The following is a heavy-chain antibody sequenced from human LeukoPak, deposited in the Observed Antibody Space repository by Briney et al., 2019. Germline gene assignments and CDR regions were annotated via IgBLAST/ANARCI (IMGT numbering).Heavy chain of an antibody. CDR3: TRVVAARPYSTYYYYGMDV. Sequence: PGGSLKLSCAASGFTFSGSAMHWVRQASGKGLEWVGRIRSKANCYATAYAASVKGRFTISRDDSKNTAYLQMNSLKTEDTAVYYCTRVVAARPYSTYYYYGMDVWGQGTTVTVSS. J-gene: IGHJ6*02. CDR1: GFTFSGSA. CDR2: IRSKANCYAT. D-gene: IGHD6-6*01. V-gene: IGHV3-73*01.